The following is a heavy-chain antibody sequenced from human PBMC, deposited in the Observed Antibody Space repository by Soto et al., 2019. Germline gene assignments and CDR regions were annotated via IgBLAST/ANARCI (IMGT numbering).Heavy chain of an antibody. CDR2: IRSKANSYAT. D-gene: IGHD3-22*01. CDR3: TRPPYYDSSGYFVY. CDR1: GFTFSGSA. V-gene: IGHV3-73*01. Sequence: GGSLRLSCAASGFTFSGSAMHWVRQASGKGLEWVGRIRSKANSYATAYAASVEGRFTISRDDSKNTAYLQMNSLKTEDTAVYYCTRPPYYDSSGYFVYWGQGTLVTVSS. J-gene: IGHJ4*02.